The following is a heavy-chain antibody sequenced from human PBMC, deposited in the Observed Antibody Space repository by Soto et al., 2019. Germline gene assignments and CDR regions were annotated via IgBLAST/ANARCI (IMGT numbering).Heavy chain of an antibody. CDR3: ARLEEAYCGGDCYPTLDY. J-gene: IGHJ4*02. V-gene: IGHV5-51*01. D-gene: IGHD2-21*02. Sequence: GESLKISCNGSGYSFTSYWIGWVRQMPGKGLEWMGIIYPGDSDTRYSPSFQGQVTISADKSISTAYLQWSSLKASDTAMYYCARLEEAYCGGDCYPTLDYWGQGTLVTVSS. CDR2: IYPGDSDT. CDR1: GYSFTSYW.